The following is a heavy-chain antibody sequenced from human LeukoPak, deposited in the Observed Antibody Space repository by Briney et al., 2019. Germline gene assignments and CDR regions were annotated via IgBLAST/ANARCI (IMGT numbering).Heavy chain of an antibody. CDR1: GFTFSSYS. J-gene: IGHJ6*04. V-gene: IGHV3-21*01. CDR2: ISSSSSSYI. D-gene: IGHD3-9*01. Sequence: GGSLRLSCAASGFTFSSYSMNWVRQAPGKGLEWVSSISSSSSSYIYYADSVKGRFTISRDNAKNSLYLQMNSLRAEDTAVYYCARAPPLLRYFDWSESIGMDVWGKGTTVTVSS. CDR3: ARAPPLLRYFDWSESIGMDV.